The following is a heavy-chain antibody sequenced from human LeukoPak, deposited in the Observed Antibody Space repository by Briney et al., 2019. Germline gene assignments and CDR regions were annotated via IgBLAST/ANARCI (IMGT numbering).Heavy chain of an antibody. J-gene: IGHJ4*02. D-gene: IGHD3-9*01. CDR2: IYYSGST. CDR1: GGAFSSGSYY. Sequence: SETLSLTCTVSGGAFSSGSYYWSWIRQPPGKGLEWIGYIYYSGSTNYNPSLKSRVTISVDTSKNQFSLKLSSVTAADTAVYYCARVDILTGYYRGFDHWGQGTLVTVSS. V-gene: IGHV4-61*01. CDR3: ARVDILTGYYRGFDH.